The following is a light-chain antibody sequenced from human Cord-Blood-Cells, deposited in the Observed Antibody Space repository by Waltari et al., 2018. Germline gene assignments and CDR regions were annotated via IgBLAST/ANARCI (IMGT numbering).Light chain of an antibody. CDR1: SSDVGGYNY. J-gene: IGLJ3*02. CDR2: DVS. CDR3: CSYAGSYTFGV. Sequence: QSALTQPRSVSGSPGQSVTISCTGTSSDVGGYNYVSWYQQHPGKAPKLMIYDVSKRPSGVPGRFSGYKAGNTASLTISGLQAEDEADYYCCSYAGSYTFGVFGGGTKLTVL. V-gene: IGLV2-11*01.